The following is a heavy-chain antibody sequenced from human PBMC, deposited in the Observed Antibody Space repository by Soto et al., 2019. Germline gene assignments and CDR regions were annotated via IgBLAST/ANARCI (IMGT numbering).Heavy chain of an antibody. CDR3: ARWVEVSLAYFDS. J-gene: IGHJ4*02. D-gene: IGHD2-15*01. V-gene: IGHV4-31*11. Sequence: QVQLQESGPGLVKPSQTLSLTCAVSGAYMRNDYYYWSWVRQKPGKDLEWIGHMHHSGRTHYNPSLKSRVAISVDTSTTPSSLYLTSVTAADTTVYYCARWVEVSLAYFDSWGQGPPVTVSS. CDR1: GAYMRNDYYY. CDR2: MHHSGRT.